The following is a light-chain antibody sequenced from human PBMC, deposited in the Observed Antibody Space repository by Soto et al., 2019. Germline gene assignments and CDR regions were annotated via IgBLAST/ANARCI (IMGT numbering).Light chain of an antibody. CDR1: QSISSW. CDR3: QQANSYPWT. V-gene: IGKV1-5*01. Sequence: DIQMTQSPSTLSASVGDRVAISSRASQSISSWLAWYQQKPGKAPKLLIYDASSLESGVPSRFSGSGSGTEFTLTISSLQPDDFATYYCQQANSYPWTFGQGTKVDI. J-gene: IGKJ1*01. CDR2: DAS.